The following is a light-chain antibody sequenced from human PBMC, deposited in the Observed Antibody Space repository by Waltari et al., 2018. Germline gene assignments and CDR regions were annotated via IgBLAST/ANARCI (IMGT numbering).Light chain of an antibody. V-gene: IGKV1-9*01. J-gene: IGKJ4*01. CDR2: AAS. CDR1: QGISSY. Sequence: DIQLTQSPSFLSASVGDRVTITCRASQGISSYLAWYQQKLGKAPKLLIYAASTLQSVVPSRFSGSGSGTEFTLTISSLQPEDFATYYCQQLNIYPLTFGGGTKVEIK. CDR3: QQLNIYPLT.